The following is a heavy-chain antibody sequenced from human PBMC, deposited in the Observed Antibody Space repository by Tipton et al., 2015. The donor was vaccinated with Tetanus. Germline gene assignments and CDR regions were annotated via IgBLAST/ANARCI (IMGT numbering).Heavy chain of an antibody. D-gene: IGHD2-15*01. J-gene: IGHJ4*02. CDR2: ISSSSSYI. CDR1: GFTFSSYS. V-gene: IGHV3-21*01. CDR3: ARDFSWPNPNGGRASGGFDY. Sequence: SLRLSCAASGFTFSSYSMNWVRQAPGKGLEWVSSISSSSSYIYYADSVKGRFTISRDNAKNSLYLQMNSLRAEDTAVYYCARDFSWPNPNGGRASGGFDYWGQGTLVTVSS.